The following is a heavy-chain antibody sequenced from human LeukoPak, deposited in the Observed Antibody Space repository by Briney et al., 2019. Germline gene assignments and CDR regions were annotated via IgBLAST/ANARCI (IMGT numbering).Heavy chain of an antibody. Sequence: GGSLRLSCAASGFTFSSYAMHWVRQAPGKGLEWVAVISYDGSNKYYADSVKGRFTISRDNSKNTLYLQMNSLRAEDTAVYYCAREELLTEADPYYYYYYGMDVRGQGTTVTVSS. CDR2: ISYDGSNK. J-gene: IGHJ6*02. D-gene: IGHD3-10*01. CDR3: AREELLTEADPYYYYYYGMDV. V-gene: IGHV3-30*04. CDR1: GFTFSSYA.